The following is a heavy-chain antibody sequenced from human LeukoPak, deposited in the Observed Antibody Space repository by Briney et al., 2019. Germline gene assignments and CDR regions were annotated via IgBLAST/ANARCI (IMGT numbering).Heavy chain of an antibody. CDR2: ISGSGDGT. D-gene: IGHD3-22*01. CDR3: AKADKYDSSGFDY. CDR1: GFTFSTYA. Sequence: GGSLRLSCAASGFTFSTYAMTWVRQSPGMGLEWVSAISGSGDGTYYADSVKGRFTISRDNSRSTLYLQMNSLRADDTAVYYCAKADKYDSSGFDYWGQGTLVTVSS. J-gene: IGHJ4*02. V-gene: IGHV3-23*01.